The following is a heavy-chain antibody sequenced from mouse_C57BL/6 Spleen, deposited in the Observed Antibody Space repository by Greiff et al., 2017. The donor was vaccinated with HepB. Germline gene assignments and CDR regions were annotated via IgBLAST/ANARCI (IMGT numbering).Heavy chain of an antibody. D-gene: IGHD1-1*01. V-gene: IGHV1-50*01. Sequence: QVQLQQPGAELVKPGASVKLSCKASGYTFTSYWMQWVKQRPGQGLEWIGELDPSDSYTNYNQKFKGKATLTVDTSSSTADMQLSSLTSEDSAVYYCAREDYYGSSWFAYWGQGTLVTVSA. CDR3: AREDYYGSSWFAY. J-gene: IGHJ3*01. CDR2: LDPSDSYT. CDR1: GYTFTSYW.